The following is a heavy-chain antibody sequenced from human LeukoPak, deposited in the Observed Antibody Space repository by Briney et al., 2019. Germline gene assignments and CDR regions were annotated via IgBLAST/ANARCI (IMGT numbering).Heavy chain of an antibody. CDR2: MSFSGST. CDR3: ARGVGYCSSTSCSSVFDS. V-gene: IGHV4-59*01. CDR1: RSSISSYY. J-gene: IGHJ4*02. D-gene: IGHD2-2*01. Sequence: SETLSLTCTVSRSSISSYYWSWIRQPPGKGLEWIGYMSFSGSTNYNPSLKSRVTMSVDTSKNQLSLKLSSVTAADTAVFYCARGVGYCSSTSCSSVFDSWGQGTLITVSS.